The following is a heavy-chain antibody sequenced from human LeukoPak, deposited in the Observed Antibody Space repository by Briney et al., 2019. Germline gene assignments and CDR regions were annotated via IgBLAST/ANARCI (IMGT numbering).Heavy chain of an antibody. CDR2: INPNSGGT. D-gene: IGHD3-16*01. J-gene: IGHJ3*02. CDR1: GYTFTDYY. V-gene: IGHV1-2*02. Sequence: ASVKVSCKASGYTFTDYYMHWVRQAPGQGLEWMGWINPNSGGTNYAQKFQGRVTMTRDTSISTAYMELSRLRSDDTAVYYCARPMGELPSFDIWGQGTMVTVSS. CDR3: ARPMGELPSFDI.